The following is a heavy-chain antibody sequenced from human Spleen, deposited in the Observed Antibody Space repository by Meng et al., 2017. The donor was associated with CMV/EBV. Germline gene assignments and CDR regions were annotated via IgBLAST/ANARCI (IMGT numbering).Heavy chain of an antibody. CDR1: GFTFSSYA. Sequence: SCAASGFTFSSYAMGWVRQAPGKGLEWVSAISGSGGSTYYADSVKGRFTISRDNSKNTLYLQMNSLRAEDTAVYYCARAARPSYYFDYWGQGTLVTVSS. D-gene: IGHD6-6*01. J-gene: IGHJ4*02. V-gene: IGHV3-23*01. CDR2: ISGSGGST. CDR3: ARAARPSYYFDY.